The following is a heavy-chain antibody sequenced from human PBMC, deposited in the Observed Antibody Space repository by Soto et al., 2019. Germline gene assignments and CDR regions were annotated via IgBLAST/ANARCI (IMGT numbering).Heavy chain of an antibody. Sequence: EVQLLESGGGLVQPGRSLRLSCAASGFTFSSYAMSWVRQAPGKGLVWVSAISGSGGTTYYAASVKGRFTISRDNAKNTLFLQMNSLRAEDTAVYYCAKVFVGTGGSSGWPWAFHYWGQGTLVTVSS. J-gene: IGHJ4*02. CDR3: AKVFVGTGGSSGWPWAFHY. D-gene: IGHD6-25*01. V-gene: IGHV3-23*01. CDR1: GFTFSSYA. CDR2: ISGSGGTT.